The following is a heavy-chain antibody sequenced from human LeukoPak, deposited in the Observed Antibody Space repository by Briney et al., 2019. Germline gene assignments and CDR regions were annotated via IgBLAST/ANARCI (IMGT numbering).Heavy chain of an antibody. Sequence: GASVKVSCKASGYTFTSYDINWVRQATGQGLEWMGWMNPNSGNTGYAQKFQGRVTMTRNTSISTAYMELSSLRSEDTAVYYCARNLITIFGVVIQAFAYWGQGTPVTVSS. V-gene: IGHV1-8*01. CDR1: GYTFTSYD. J-gene: IGHJ4*02. CDR2: MNPNSGNT. D-gene: IGHD3-3*01. CDR3: ARNLITIFGVVIQAFAY.